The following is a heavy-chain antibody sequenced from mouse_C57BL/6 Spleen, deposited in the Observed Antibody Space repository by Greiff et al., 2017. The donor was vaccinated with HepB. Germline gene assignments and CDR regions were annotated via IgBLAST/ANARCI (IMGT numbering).Heavy chain of an antibody. J-gene: IGHJ2*01. Sequence: QVQLQQSGAELARPGASVKLSCKASGYTFTSYGISWVKQRTGQGLEWIGEIYPRSGNTYYNEKFKGKATLTADKSSSTAYMELRSLTSEDSAVYFSARGGSITTVYYFDYWGQGTTLTVSS. CDR2: IYPRSGNT. V-gene: IGHV1-81*01. CDR1: GYTFTSYG. CDR3: ARGGSITTVYYFDY. D-gene: IGHD1-1*01.